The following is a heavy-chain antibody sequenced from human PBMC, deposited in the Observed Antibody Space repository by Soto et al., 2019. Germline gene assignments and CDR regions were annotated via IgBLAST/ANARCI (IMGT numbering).Heavy chain of an antibody. CDR2: IIPILGIA. Sequence: QVQLVQSGAEVKKPGSSVKVSCKASGGTFSSYTISWVRQAPGQGLEWMGRIIPILGIANYAQKFQGRVTITADKSTSTAYMELSSLRSEDTAVYYCAREEYYYGSGAVFDCWGQGTLVTVSS. D-gene: IGHD3-10*01. CDR1: GGTFSSYT. V-gene: IGHV1-69*08. CDR3: AREEYYYGSGAVFDC. J-gene: IGHJ4*02.